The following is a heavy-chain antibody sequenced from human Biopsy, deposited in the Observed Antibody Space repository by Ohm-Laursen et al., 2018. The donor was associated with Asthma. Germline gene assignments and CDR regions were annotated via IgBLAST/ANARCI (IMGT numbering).Heavy chain of an antibody. D-gene: IGHD5-12*01. V-gene: IGHV3-30*18. J-gene: IGHJ4*02. CDR3: AKRRGYSGHDNDY. Sequence: SLRPSCTASGFMFRSFGMHWVRQAPGKGLEWVAVISYDGNHKFYEDSVKGRFTISRDNSKNTLYLQMNSLRTEDTAVYYCAKRRGYSGHDNDYWGQGTLVIASS. CDR2: ISYDGNHK. CDR1: GFMFRSFG.